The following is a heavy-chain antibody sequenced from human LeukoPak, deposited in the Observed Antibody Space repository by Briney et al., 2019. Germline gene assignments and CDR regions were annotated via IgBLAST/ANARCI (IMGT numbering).Heavy chain of an antibody. CDR2: ISYDGSNK. CDR1: GFTFSSYA. J-gene: IGHJ4*02. CDR3: ARDSAPWRGAHFDY. V-gene: IGHV3-30-3*01. D-gene: IGHD3-3*01. Sequence: PGGSLRLSCAASGFTFSSYAMHWVRQAPGKGLEWVAVISYDGSNKYYADSVKGRFTISRDNSKNTLYLQMNSLRAEDTAVYYCARDSAPWRGAHFDYWGRGTLVTVSS.